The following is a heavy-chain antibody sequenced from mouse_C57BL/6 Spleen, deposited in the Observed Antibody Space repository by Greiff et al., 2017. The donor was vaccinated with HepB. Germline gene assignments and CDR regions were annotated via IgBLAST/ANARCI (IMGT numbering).Heavy chain of an antibody. CDR1: GYTFTDYY. V-gene: IGHV1-26*01. CDR2: INPNNGGT. CDR3: ARNLVGYFDY. Sequence: EVQLQQSGPELVKPGASVKISCKASGYTFTDYYMNWVKQSHGQSLEWIGDINPNNGGTSYNQKFKGKATLTVDKSSSTAYMERRSLTSEDSAVYYCARNLVGYFDYWGQGTTLTVSS. D-gene: IGHD1-3*01. J-gene: IGHJ2*01.